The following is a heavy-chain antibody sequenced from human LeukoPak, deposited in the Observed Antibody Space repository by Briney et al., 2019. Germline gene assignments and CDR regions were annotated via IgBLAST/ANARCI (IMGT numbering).Heavy chain of an antibody. Sequence: GGSLRLSCAASGFTFSTYAIHWVRQAPGKGLEWVAAISYDGTNKYYADSVKGRFTISRDNAKNSLYLQMNSLRAEDTAVYYCAREAWYYFDYWGQGTLVTVSS. J-gene: IGHJ4*02. CDR1: GFTFSTYA. D-gene: IGHD2-15*01. CDR3: AREAWYYFDY. V-gene: IGHV3-30*03. CDR2: ISYDGTNK.